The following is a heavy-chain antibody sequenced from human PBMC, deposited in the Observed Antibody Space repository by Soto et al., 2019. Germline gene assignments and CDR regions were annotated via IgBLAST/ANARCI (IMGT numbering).Heavy chain of an antibody. D-gene: IGHD3-10*01. J-gene: IGHJ5*02. Sequence: PSETLSLTCTVSGGSISSGGYYWSWIRQHPGKGLEWIGYIYYSGSTYYNPSLKSRVTISVDTSKNQFSLKLSSVTAADTAVYYCARMVRGVMDWFDPWGQGTLVTVSS. CDR2: IYYSGST. V-gene: IGHV4-31*03. CDR1: GGSISSGGYY. CDR3: ARMVRGVMDWFDP.